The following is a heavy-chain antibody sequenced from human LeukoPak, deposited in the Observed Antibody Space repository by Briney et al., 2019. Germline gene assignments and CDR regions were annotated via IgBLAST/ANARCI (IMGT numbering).Heavy chain of an antibody. CDR3: ARLLTTYFDF. D-gene: IGHD4/OR15-4a*01. V-gene: IGHV5-51*01. CDR2: IYPDDSDT. CDR1: GYRFSTYW. J-gene: IGHJ4*02. Sequence: GESLKIPCKGSGYRFSTYWIAWLRQMPGKGLEYMGVIYPDDSDTIYSPSFQGQVTISVDRSINTAYLQWSSLNVSDTAVYYCARLLTTYFDFWGQGALVTVS.